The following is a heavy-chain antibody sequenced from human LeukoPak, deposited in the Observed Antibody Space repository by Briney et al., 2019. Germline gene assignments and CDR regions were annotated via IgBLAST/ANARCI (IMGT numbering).Heavy chain of an antibody. D-gene: IGHD1-14*01. V-gene: IGHV1-8*03. CDR3: ARGPRIKSGHDAFDI. CDR1: GYTFTGYY. CDR2: ISAYNGNT. Sequence: ASVKVSCKASGYTFTGYYMHWVRQAPGQGLEWMGWISAYNGNTNYAQKLQGRVTITRNTSISTAYMELSSLRSEDTAVYYCARGPRIKSGHDAFDIWGQGTMVTVSS. J-gene: IGHJ3*02.